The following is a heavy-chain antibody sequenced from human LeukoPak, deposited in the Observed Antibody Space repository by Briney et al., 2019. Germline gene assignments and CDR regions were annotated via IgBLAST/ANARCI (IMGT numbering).Heavy chain of an antibody. CDR3: AKEAVRKFDFDY. Sequence: PGGSLRLSCAASGFILSNYAMSWVRQAPGKGLEWVSSISGGGGGSYYADSVKGRFTISRDNSKNTLYLQMNSLGAEDTAVYYCAKEAVRKFDFDYWGQGTLVTVSS. CDR2: ISGGGGGS. V-gene: IGHV3-23*01. J-gene: IGHJ4*02. CDR1: GFILSNYA. D-gene: IGHD1-14*01.